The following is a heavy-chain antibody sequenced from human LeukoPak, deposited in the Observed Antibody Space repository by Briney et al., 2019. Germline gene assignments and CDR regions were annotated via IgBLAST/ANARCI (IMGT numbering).Heavy chain of an antibody. V-gene: IGHV4-61*02. J-gene: IGHJ5*02. CDR1: GGSISSSSYY. CDR3: ARDLYSSSWTLNWFDP. Sequence: SETLSLTCTVSGGSISSSSYYWSWIRQPAGKGLEWIGRIYTSGSTNYNPSLKSRVTISVDTSKNQFSLKLSSVTAADTAVYYCARDLYSSSWTLNWFDPWGQGTLVTVSS. D-gene: IGHD6-13*01. CDR2: IYTSGST.